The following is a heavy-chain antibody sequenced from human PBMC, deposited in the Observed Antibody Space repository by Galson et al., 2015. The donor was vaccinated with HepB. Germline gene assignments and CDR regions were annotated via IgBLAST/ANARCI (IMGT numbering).Heavy chain of an antibody. J-gene: IGHJ4*02. D-gene: IGHD1-26*01. CDR1: GFTFSNAW. CDR2: IKSKTDGGTT. V-gene: IGHV3-15*07. Sequence: SLRLSCAASGFTFSNAWMNWVRQAPGKGLEWVGRIKSKTDGGTTDYAAPVKGRFTISRDDSKNTLYLQMNSLKTEDTAVYHCTPVRRWSYYLEDYWGQGTLVTVSS. CDR3: TPVRRWSYYLEDY.